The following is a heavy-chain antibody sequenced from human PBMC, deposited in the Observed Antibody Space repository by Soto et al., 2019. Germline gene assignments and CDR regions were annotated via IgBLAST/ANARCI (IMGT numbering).Heavy chain of an antibody. CDR1: GFTFIGYN. J-gene: IGHJ3*01. D-gene: IGHD4-17*01. V-gene: IGHV3-21*06. CDR3: ATIGDHDGFDV. Sequence: ESGGGLVMPEESLRLSCAASGFTFIGYNMKWVRQAPGKGLEWVASISTSSIEIFYSDLVRGRFTIFGDNARNSLYLQMNSLRAEDTAVYYCATIGDHDGFDVWGQGTTVTVSS. CDR2: ISTSSIEI.